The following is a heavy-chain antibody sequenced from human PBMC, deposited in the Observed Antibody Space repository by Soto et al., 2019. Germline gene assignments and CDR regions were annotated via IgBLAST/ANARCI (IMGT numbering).Heavy chain of an antibody. CDR1: GFTFSSYA. CDR3: AKRPRTGYSGYQFPH. V-gene: IGHV3-23*01. D-gene: IGHD5-12*01. CDR2: ISGSGGST. Sequence: GGSLRLSCAASGFTFSSYAMSWVRQAPGKGLEWVSAISGSGGSTYYADSVKGRFTISRDNSKDTLYLQMNSLRAEDTAVYYCAKRPRTGYSGYQFPHWGQGTLVTVSS. J-gene: IGHJ4*02.